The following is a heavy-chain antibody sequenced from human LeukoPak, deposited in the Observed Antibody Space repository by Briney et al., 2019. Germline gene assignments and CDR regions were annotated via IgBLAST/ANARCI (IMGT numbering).Heavy chain of an antibody. CDR2: INPNSGGT. J-gene: IGHJ4*02. D-gene: IGHD1-14*01. CDR1: GYTFTGYN. Sequence: ASVKVSCKASGYTFTGYNMHWGGQAPGQGLEGMGWINPNSGGTTYAQKFQGRVTMTRDTSISTAYMELSRLRSDDTAVYYCARVHEPFAYFDYWGQGTLVTVSS. V-gene: IGHV1-2*02. CDR3: ARVHEPFAYFDY.